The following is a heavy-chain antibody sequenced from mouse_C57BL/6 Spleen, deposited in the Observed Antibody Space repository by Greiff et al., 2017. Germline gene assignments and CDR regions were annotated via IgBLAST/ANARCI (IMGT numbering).Heavy chain of an antibody. V-gene: IGHV1-72*01. J-gene: IGHJ3*01. CDR1: GYTFTSYW. CDR2: IDSNSGGT. D-gene: IGHD2-4*01. Sequence: QVQLQQPGAELVKPGASVKLSCKASGYTFTSYWMHWVKQRPGRGLEWIGRIDSNSGGTKYNEKFKSKATLTVDKPSSAAYMQLSSLTSEDSAVYYCARERDSYDYGAWFAYWGQGTLVTVSA. CDR3: ARERDSYDYGAWFAY.